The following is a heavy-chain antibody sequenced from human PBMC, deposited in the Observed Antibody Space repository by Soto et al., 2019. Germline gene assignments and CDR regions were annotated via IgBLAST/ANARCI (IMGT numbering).Heavy chain of an antibody. CDR2: IIPIFGGT. CDR1: GGTFSSYA. Sequence: ASVKVSCKASGGTFSSYAISWVRQAPGQGLEWMGGIIPIFGGTNYAQKFQGRVTMTRDTSISTAYMELSRLRSDDTAVYYCARKLELRGSYNYYYDMDVWGQGTTVTVSS. D-gene: IGHD1-7*01. V-gene: IGHV1-2*02. J-gene: IGHJ6*02. CDR3: ARKLELRGSYNYYYDMDV.